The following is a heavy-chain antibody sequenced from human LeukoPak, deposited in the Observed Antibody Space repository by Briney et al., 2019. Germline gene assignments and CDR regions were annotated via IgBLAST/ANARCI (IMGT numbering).Heavy chain of an antibody. J-gene: IGHJ3*02. V-gene: IGHV3-66*02. CDR1: GFTVSSNY. CDR3: ARAKVYCSGGSCPKGDAFDI. Sequence: GGSLRLSCAASGFTVSSNYMSWVRQAPGKGLEWVSVIYSGGSTYYADSVEGRFTISRDNSKNTLYLQMNSLRAEDTAVYYCARAKVYCSGGSCPKGDAFDIWGQGTMVTVSS. D-gene: IGHD2-15*01. CDR2: IYSGGST.